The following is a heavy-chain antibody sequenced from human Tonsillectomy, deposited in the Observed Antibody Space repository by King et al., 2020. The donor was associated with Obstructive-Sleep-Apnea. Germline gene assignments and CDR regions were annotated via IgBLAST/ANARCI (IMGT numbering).Heavy chain of an antibody. CDR1: GGTFSNYA. Sequence: QLVQSGAEVKKPGSSVKVSCKASGGTFSNYAFTWVRQAPGQGLEWMGGIIPIFGTPSYAQKFQGRVTITADKSTSTAYMELSSLRSEDTAMYFCASPRVASGSHYYFDYWGQGTLVTISS. CDR3: ASPRVASGSHYYFDY. CDR2: IIPIFGTP. J-gene: IGHJ4*02. D-gene: IGHD3-10*01. V-gene: IGHV1-69*06.